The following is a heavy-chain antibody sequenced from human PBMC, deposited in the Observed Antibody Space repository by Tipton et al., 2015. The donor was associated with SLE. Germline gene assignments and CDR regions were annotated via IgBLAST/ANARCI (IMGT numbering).Heavy chain of an antibody. Sequence: TLSLTCAVYGGSLSDYYWSWIRQPPGKGLEWIGEINHSGSTNYNPSLKSRVTISVDTSKNQFSLKLGSVTAADTAVYYCARVPPYGGVDYWGQGTLVTVSS. CDR2: INHSGST. D-gene: IGHD3-10*01. CDR3: ARVPPYGGVDY. V-gene: IGHV4-34*01. J-gene: IGHJ4*02. CDR1: GGSLSDYY.